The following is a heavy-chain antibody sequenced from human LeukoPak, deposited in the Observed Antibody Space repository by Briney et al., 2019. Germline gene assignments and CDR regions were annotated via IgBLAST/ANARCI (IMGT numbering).Heavy chain of an antibody. CDR3: AREDYDFWSGYCP. CDR1: GFTFSSYS. J-gene: IGHJ5*02. CDR2: ISSSSSYI. D-gene: IGHD3-3*01. Sequence: GGSLRLSCAASGFTFSSYSMNWVRQAPGKGLEWVSSISSSSSYIYYADSVKGRFTISRDNAKNSLYLQMNCLRAEDTAVYYCAREDYDFWSGYCPWGQGTLVTVSS. V-gene: IGHV3-21*01.